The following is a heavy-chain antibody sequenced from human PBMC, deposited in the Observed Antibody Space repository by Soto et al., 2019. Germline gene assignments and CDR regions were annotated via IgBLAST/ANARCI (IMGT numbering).Heavy chain of an antibody. J-gene: IGHJ4*02. D-gene: IGHD6-19*01. CDR1: GGSISSSNW. CDR2: IYHSGST. V-gene: IGHV4-4*02. CDR3: ARRQSSGWYGFDY. Sequence: PSETLSLTCAVSGGSISSSNWWSWVRQPPGKGLEWIGEIYHSGSTNYNPSLKSRVTISVDKSKNQFSLKLSSVTAADTAVYYCARRQSSGWYGFDYWGQGTLVTVSS.